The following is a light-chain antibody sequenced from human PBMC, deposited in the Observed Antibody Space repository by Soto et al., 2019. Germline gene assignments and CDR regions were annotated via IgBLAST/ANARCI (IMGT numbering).Light chain of an antibody. J-gene: IGKJ2*01. CDR1: QSISSC. V-gene: IGKV1-5*03. Sequence: DIQMTQSPSTLSASVGDRVTITCRASQSISSCLAWYQQRPGKAPNLLIYEASSLKSGVPSRFSGSGSGTEFTLTITSLQPDDFATYYCQKYYRPPLTFGQGTKLEIK. CDR2: EAS. CDR3: QKYYRPPLT.